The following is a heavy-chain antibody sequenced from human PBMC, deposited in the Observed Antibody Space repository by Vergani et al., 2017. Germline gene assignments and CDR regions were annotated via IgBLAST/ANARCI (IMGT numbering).Heavy chain of an antibody. CDR2: INHSGST. J-gene: IGHJ4*02. V-gene: IGHV4-34*01. CDR1: GGSFSGYY. Sequence: QVQLQQWGAGLLKPSETLSLTCAVYGGSFSGYYWSWIRQPPGKGLEWIGEINHSGSTNYNSSLKSLVTISLDTSKNKFSLKLSSVTAADTAVYYCAKYYYGSGSYSNYFDYWGQGTLVTVSP. CDR3: AKYYYGSGSYSNYFDY. D-gene: IGHD3-10*01.